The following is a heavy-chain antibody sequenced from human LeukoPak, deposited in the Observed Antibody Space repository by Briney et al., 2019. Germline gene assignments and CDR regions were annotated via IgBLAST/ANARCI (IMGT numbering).Heavy chain of an antibody. CDR3: ARDPGYYYYGMDV. CDR2: INGEGSRI. J-gene: IGHJ6*02. V-gene: IGHV3-74*01. CDR1: GFNLRTYW. Sequence: RGSLRLSCAVTGFNLRTYWIHWVRHSPGRGLEWVARINGEGSRISYADSVRGRFTISRDNAKNTAYLQMNSLRAEDTALYYCARDPGYYYYGMDVWGQGTTVVVSS.